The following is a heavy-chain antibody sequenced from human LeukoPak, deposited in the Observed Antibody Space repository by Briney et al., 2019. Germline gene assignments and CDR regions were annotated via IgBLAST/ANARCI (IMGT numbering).Heavy chain of an antibody. Sequence: ASVKVSCKASGYAFTSYGISWVRQAPGQGLEWMGWISAYNGNTNYAQKFQERVTITRDMSTSTAYMELSSLRSEDTAVYYCAADIVCSETYQQCERFQHWGQGTLVTVSS. J-gene: IGHJ1*01. CDR2: ISAYNGNT. V-gene: IGHV1-18*01. CDR3: AADIVCSETYQQCERFQH. D-gene: IGHD2-15*01. CDR1: GYAFTSYG.